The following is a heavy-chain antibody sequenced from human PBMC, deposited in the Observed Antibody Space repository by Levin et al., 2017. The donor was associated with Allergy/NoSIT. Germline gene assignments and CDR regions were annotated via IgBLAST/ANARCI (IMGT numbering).Heavy chain of an antibody. Sequence: GGSLRLSCAASGFTISNFAMHWVRQAPGKGLEWVAVISYDGSNQYSADSVKGRFTISRDNSKNTLYLQMKSLRAEDTAVYYCARLGRGWNDLLRDYYYYGMDVWGQGTTVTVSS. CDR3: ARLGRGWNDLLRDYYYYGMDV. D-gene: IGHD1-1*01. V-gene: IGHV3-30*14. J-gene: IGHJ6*02. CDR1: GFTISNFA. CDR2: ISYDGSNQ.